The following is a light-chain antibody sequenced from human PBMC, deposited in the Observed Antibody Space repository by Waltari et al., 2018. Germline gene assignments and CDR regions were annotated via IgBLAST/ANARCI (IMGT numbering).Light chain of an antibody. CDR3: SSYTTSSTLL. CDR2: EVS. Sequence: QSALTQPASVSGSPGQSITISCTGTSSDVGAYNYDSWYQQHPGKAPKLIIYEVSNRPSGVSNRFSGSKSGNTASLSISGLQAEDEADYYCSSYTTSSTLLFGGGTKLTVL. CDR1: SSDVGAYNY. V-gene: IGLV2-14*01. J-gene: IGLJ2*01.